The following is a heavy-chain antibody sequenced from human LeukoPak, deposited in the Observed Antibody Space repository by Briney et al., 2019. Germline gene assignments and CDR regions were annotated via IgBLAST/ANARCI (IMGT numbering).Heavy chain of an antibody. J-gene: IGHJ3*02. V-gene: IGHV4-59*01. CDR1: GGSISSYY. D-gene: IGHD2-15*01. Sequence: SETLSLTCTVSGGSISSYYWSWIRQPPGKGLEWIGYIYYSGSTNYNPSLKSRVTISVDTSKNQFSLKLSSVTAADTAVHYCARVGGDCSGGSCYVDNDAFDIWGQGTMVTVSS. CDR2: IYYSGST. CDR3: ARVGGDCSGGSCYVDNDAFDI.